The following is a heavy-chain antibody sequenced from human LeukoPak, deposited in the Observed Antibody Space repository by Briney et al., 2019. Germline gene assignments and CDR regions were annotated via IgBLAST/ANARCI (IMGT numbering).Heavy chain of an antibody. D-gene: IGHD6-13*01. J-gene: IGHJ4*02. CDR3: AREKVAAAGTWDYFDY. Sequence: GGSLRLSCAASGFTFSNYAMTWVRQAPGKGLEWVSSISSSSSYIYYADSVKGRFTISRDSAKNSLYLQMNSLRAEDTAVYYCAREKVAAAGTWDYFDYWGQGTLVTDSS. V-gene: IGHV3-21*01. CDR1: GFTFSNYA. CDR2: ISSSSSYI.